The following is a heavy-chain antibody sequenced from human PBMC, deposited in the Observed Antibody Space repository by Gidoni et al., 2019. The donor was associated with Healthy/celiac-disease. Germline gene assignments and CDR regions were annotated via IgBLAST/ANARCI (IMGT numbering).Heavy chain of an antibody. CDR3: ARWVAAAGNLNWYFDL. J-gene: IGHJ2*01. CDR2: ISAYNGNT. CDR1: GSTFPSYG. Sequence: QLLQSVAEVKKPGSSVQVSCTASGSTFPSYGISWVRQAPGQGLEWMGWISAYNGNTNYAQKLQGRVTMTTDTSTSTAYMELRSLRSDDTAVYYCARWVAAAGNLNWYFDLWGRGTLVTVSS. V-gene: IGHV1-18*01. D-gene: IGHD6-13*01.